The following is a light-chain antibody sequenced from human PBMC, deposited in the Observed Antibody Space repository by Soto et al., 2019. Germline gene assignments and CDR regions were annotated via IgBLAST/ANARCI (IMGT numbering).Light chain of an antibody. CDR3: LVWEIMTDNYV. CDR1: NIGDKR. Sequence: SYELTQPPSVSVAPEKTTTITCGGNNIGDKRVHWYRQKPGQAPVLLISYDSDRPSGIPERFSGSNSGNTATLTISRVEAGDEADYYCLVWEIMTDNYVFGGGTKLTVL. J-gene: IGLJ2*01. V-gene: IGLV3-21*01. CDR2: YDS.